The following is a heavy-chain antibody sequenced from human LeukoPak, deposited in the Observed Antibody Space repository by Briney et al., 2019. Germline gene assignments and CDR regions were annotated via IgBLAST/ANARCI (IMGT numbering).Heavy chain of an antibody. CDR3: ARKRIVVVPAARPDGVYYYYYGMDV. Sequence: VASVKVSCKASGYTFTSYAMHWVRQAPGQRLEWMGWINAGNGNTKYSQKFQGRVTIIRDTSASTAYMELSSLRSEDTAVYYCARKRIVVVPAARPDGVYYYYYGMDVWGKGTTVTVSS. V-gene: IGHV1-3*01. J-gene: IGHJ6*04. CDR1: GYTFTSYA. D-gene: IGHD2-2*01. CDR2: INAGNGNT.